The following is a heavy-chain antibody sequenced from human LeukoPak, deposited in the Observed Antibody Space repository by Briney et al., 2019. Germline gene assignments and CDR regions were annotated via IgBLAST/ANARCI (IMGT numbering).Heavy chain of an antibody. CDR2: INPSGGST. CDR3: ARSPGPDIRGGYFDY. J-gene: IGHJ4*02. Sequence: ASVKVSCKASGYTFTSYYMHWVRQAPGQGLEWMGIINPSGGSTSYAQKFQGRVTITADESTSTAYMELSSLRSEDTAVYYCARSPGPDIRGGYFDYWGQGTLVTVSS. CDR1: GYTFTSYY. D-gene: IGHD5-12*01. V-gene: IGHV1-46*01.